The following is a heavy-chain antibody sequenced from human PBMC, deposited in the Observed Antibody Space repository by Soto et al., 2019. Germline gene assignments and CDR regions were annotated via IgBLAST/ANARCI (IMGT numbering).Heavy chain of an antibody. CDR2: IFHFGRP. CDR1: GGSISSSNW. D-gene: IGHD6-13*01. CDR3: ARDGAAANFDY. J-gene: IGHJ4*02. V-gene: IGHV4-4*02. Sequence: PSETLSLTCAVSGGSISSSNWWSWVRQPPGRGLEWIGEIFHFGRPNYNPSLKSRVTLSVDKSKTHFSLKLSFVTAADTAVYYCARDGAAANFDYWGQGTLVTVSS.